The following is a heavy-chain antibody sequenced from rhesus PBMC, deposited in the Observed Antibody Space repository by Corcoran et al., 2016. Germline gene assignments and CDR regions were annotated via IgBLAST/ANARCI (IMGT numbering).Heavy chain of an antibody. CDR2: INPKTGGT. Sequence: QVPLVQSGAEVKKPGSSVKVSCKASGYTFTDSYMHWVRQAPGHGLERMGEINPKTGGTNYAQKFQGRVTMTRDTSTSTAYMELSSLRSEDTAVYYCETRITIFVLVTADYWGQGVLVTVSS. J-gene: IGHJ4*01. D-gene: IGHD3-3*01. V-gene: IGHV1-138*01. CDR1: GYTFTDSY. CDR3: ETRITIFVLVTADY.